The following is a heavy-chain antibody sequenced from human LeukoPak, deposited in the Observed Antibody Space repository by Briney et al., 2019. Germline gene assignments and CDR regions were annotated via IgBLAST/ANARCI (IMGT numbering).Heavy chain of an antibody. V-gene: IGHV1-8*01. CDR3: ARDLDCTNGVCTDDY. CDR2: MNPNSGNT. CDR1: GYTFTSYD. J-gene: IGHJ4*02. D-gene: IGHD2-8*01. Sequence: ASVKVSCKASGYTFTSYDINWVRQAPGQGLEWMGWMNPNSGNTGYAQKFQGRVTMTRNTSISTAYMELRSLRSDDTAVYYCARDLDCTNGVCTDDYWGQGTLVTVSS.